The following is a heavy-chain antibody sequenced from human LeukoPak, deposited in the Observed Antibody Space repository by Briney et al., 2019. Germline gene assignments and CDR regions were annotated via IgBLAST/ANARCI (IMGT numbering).Heavy chain of an antibody. J-gene: IGHJ6*03. CDR3: AAGYGGKSSLAYYYYMDI. CDR2: IYYSGST. Sequence: PSETLSLTCIVSGGSVSSGSYYWSWIRPPPGKAPEWIGYIYYSGSTNYNPSLKSRVTISVDTSKNQFSLKLSSVTAADTAVYYCAAGYGGKSSLAYYYYMDIWGKGTTVTVSS. CDR1: GGSVSSGSYY. V-gene: IGHV4-61*01. D-gene: IGHD4-23*01.